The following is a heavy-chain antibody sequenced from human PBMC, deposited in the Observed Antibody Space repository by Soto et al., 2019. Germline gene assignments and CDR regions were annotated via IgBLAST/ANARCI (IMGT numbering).Heavy chain of an antibody. CDR3: ARGPSYDILTNYFDY. CDR2: ITPIFGTA. V-gene: IGHV1-69*01. D-gene: IGHD3-9*01. Sequence: SVKVSSKTSGGTFTTYAISWVGQPAVPGLEWMGGITPIFGTANYAQKFQGRVTITADEARSTAYMELSSLRSEDTAVYYCARGPSYDILTNYFDYWGQGTLVTVSS. CDR1: GGTFTTYA. J-gene: IGHJ4*02.